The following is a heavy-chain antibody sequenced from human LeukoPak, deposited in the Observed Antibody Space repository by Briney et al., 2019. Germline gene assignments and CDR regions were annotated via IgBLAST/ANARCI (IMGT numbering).Heavy chain of an antibody. D-gene: IGHD5-12*01. V-gene: IGHV1-3*01. CDR3: ARAYSGYSVYYYYYMDV. CDR1: GYTFTSYA. CDR2: INAGNGNT. J-gene: IGHJ6*03. Sequence: ASVKVSCKASGYTFTSYAMHWVRQAPGQRLEWMGWINAGNGNTKYSQKFQGRVTITRDTSASTAYMELSSLRSEDTAVYYCARAYSGYSVYYYYYMDVWGKGTTVTVSS.